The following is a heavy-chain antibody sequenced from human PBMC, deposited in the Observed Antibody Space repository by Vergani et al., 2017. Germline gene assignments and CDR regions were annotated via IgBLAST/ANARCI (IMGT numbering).Heavy chain of an antibody. CDR2: IYTSGST. Sequence: QVQLQESGPGLVKPSQTLSLTCTVSGGSISSGSYYWSWIRQPAGKGLEWIGRIYTSGSTNYNPSLKSRVTISVDTSQNQFSLKLSSVTAADTAVYYCARDLMAYYYDSSGSTLYWYFDLWGRGTLVTVSS. CDR1: GGSISSGSYY. V-gene: IGHV4-61*02. D-gene: IGHD3-22*01. J-gene: IGHJ2*01. CDR3: ARDLMAYYYDSSGSTLYWYFDL.